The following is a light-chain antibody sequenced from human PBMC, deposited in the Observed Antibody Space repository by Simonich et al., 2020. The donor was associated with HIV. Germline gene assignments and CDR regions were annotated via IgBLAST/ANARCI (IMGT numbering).Light chain of an antibody. J-gene: IGKJ4*01. CDR3: QQYFRTPLT. V-gene: IGKV4-1*01. CDR2: WAS. CDR1: QGVLYGSNNKHY. Sequence: DIVLTQSPDSLAVSLGERATINCKSSQGVLYGSNNKHYLAWYQQKPGQPPKLLIYWASARESGVPDRFSGSGSETDFTLTISSLQAEDVAVYYCQQYFRTPLTFGGGTKVEIK.